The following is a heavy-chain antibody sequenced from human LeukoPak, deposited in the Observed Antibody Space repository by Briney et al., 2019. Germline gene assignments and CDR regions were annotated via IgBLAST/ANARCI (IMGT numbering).Heavy chain of an antibody. D-gene: IGHD1-26*01. CDR3: ARSPRALTDY. CDR1: GFTFSTYS. Sequence: GGSLRLSCAASGFTFSTYSMNWVRQAPGKGLEWVSSISTSGTYIFYADSVKGRFTISRDNAKDSLYLQMNSLRAEDTAVYYCARSPRALTDYWGQGTLVTVSS. CDR2: ISTSGTYI. J-gene: IGHJ4*02. V-gene: IGHV3-21*01.